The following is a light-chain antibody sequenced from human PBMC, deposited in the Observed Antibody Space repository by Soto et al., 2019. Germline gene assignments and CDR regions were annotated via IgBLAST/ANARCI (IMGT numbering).Light chain of an antibody. V-gene: IGKV1-27*01. Sequence: VHMTHSPSSLSASVVYRVTITFLSSQGISSYLAWYQQKPGKVPKVLIYAASTLQSGVPSRFSGSGSGTDFTLTISSLQPEDAATYYCQKYNSAPLTFGGGTKVDI. CDR2: AAS. J-gene: IGKJ4*01. CDR1: QGISSY. CDR3: QKYNSAPLT.